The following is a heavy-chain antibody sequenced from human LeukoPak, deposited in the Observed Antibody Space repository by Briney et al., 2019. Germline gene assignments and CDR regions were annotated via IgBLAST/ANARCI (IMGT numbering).Heavy chain of an antibody. J-gene: IGHJ4*02. Sequence: ASVKVSCKASGYTFTGYYMHWVRQAPGQGLEWMGRINPNSGGTNYAQKFQGRVTMTRDTSISTAYMELSRLRSDDTAVYYCARDLVGYDFWSGYLDYWGQGTLVTVSS. V-gene: IGHV1-2*06. CDR2: INPNSGGT. D-gene: IGHD3-3*01. CDR1: GYTFTGYY. CDR3: ARDLVGYDFWSGYLDY.